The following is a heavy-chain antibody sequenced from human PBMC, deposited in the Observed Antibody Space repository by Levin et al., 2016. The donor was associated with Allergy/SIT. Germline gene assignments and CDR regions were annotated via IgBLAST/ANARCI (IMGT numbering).Heavy chain of an antibody. J-gene: IGHJ5*02. D-gene: IGHD3-22*01. CDR2: ISSSSSTI. V-gene: IGHV3-48*01. Sequence: VRQMPGKGLEWVSYISSSSSTIYYADSVKGRFTISRDNAKNSLYLQMNSLRAEDTAVYYCARDPWEVVVITKPDPWGQGTLVTVSS. CDR3: ARDPWEVVVITKPDP.